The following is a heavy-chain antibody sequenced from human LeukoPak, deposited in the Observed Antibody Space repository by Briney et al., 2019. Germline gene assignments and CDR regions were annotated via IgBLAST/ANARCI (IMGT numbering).Heavy chain of an antibody. Sequence: SETLSLTCTVSGGSPSRYYWSWIRQSPGKGLEWIGNILYSGRTNYNPSLKSRVTISVDTLTNQFSLKLSSVTAADTAVYYCARGYSDYDPFDYWGQGTLVTVSS. CDR2: ILYSGRT. CDR3: ARGYSDYDPFDY. CDR1: GGSPSRYY. V-gene: IGHV4-59*01. D-gene: IGHD5-12*01. J-gene: IGHJ4*02.